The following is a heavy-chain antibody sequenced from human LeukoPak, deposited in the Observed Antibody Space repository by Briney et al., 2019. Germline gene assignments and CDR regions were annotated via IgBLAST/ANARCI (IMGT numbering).Heavy chain of an antibody. CDR1: GFTFSTSA. CDR2: IIVGSGAT. V-gene: IGHV1-58*01. CDR3: AAELYGVYTDCCTFHL. J-gene: IGHJ3*01. Sequence: SVKVSCKTSGFTFSTSAVQWVRQARGQRLEWIGWIIVGSGATNYALSLQGRFTITRDMSTNTAYMELSSLGSEDSAVYYCAAELYGVYTDCCTFHLWGQGTMVTVSS. D-gene: IGHD4-17*01.